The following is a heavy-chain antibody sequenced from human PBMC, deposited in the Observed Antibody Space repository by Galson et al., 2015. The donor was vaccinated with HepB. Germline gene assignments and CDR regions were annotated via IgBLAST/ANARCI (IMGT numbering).Heavy chain of an antibody. CDR3: GKDQSTSWYYIDY. D-gene: IGHD6-13*01. V-gene: IGHV3-30*18. Sequence: SLRLSCAASGFSFSSHGMHWVRQAPGKGLEWVAVISYDGSSKYYADSVKGRFTISRDTSKNTLYLQMTSLRPEDTAVYYCGKDQSTSWYYIDYWGQGALVTVSS. CDR2: ISYDGSSK. J-gene: IGHJ4*02. CDR1: GFSFSSHG.